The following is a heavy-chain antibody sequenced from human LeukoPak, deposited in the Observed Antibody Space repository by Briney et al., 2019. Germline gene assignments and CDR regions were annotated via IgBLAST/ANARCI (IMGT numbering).Heavy chain of an antibody. CDR2: IYTSGST. Sequence: PSETLSLTCTVSGGSISSYYWSWIRQPAGKGLGWIGRIYTSGSTNYNPSLKSRVTMSVDTSKNQFSLKLSSVTAADTAVYYCAREAVAGSFDYWGQGTLVTVSS. CDR3: AREAVAGSFDY. D-gene: IGHD6-19*01. CDR1: GGSISSYY. V-gene: IGHV4-4*07. J-gene: IGHJ4*02.